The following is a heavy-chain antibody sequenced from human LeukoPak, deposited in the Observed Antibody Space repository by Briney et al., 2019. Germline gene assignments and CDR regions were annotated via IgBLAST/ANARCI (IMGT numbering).Heavy chain of an antibody. D-gene: IGHD3-9*01. CDR2: ISNTGDII. CDR1: GFTFSNYE. V-gene: IGHV3-48*03. CDR3: AREPITIFGYYFDY. Sequence: PGGSLRLSCAASGFTFSNYEMNWVRQAPGKGLEWISHISNTGDIIHYADSVEGRFTISRDNAKKSLYLQMNSLRAEDTAVYYCAREPITIFGYYFDYWGQGTLVTVSS. J-gene: IGHJ4*02.